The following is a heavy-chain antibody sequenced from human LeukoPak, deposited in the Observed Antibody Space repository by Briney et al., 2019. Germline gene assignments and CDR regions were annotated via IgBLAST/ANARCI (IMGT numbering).Heavy chain of an antibody. J-gene: IGHJ6*02. CDR2: IWYDGSNK. CDR1: GFTFSSYG. Sequence: PGRSLRLSCAASGFTFSSYGMHWVRQAPGKGLEWVAVIWYDGSNKYYADSVKGRFTISRDNSKNTLYLQMNSLRAEDTAVYYCAKDFPVYYYDSSGPSYGMDVWGQGTTVTISS. D-gene: IGHD3-22*01. V-gene: IGHV3-33*06. CDR3: AKDFPVYYYDSSGPSYGMDV.